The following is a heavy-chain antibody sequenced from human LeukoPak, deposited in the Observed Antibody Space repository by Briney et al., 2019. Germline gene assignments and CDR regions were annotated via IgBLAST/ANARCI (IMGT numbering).Heavy chain of an antibody. D-gene: IGHD3-22*01. V-gene: IGHV3-30*02. Sequence: GGSLRLSCAASGFTFSSYGMHWVRQAPGKGLEWVAFIRYDGSNKYYADSVKGRFTISRDNSKNTLYLQMNSLRAEDTAVYYCAKMGGYSPTSSDHWGQGTLVTVSS. CDR3: AKMGGYSPTSSDH. J-gene: IGHJ4*02. CDR2: IRYDGSNK. CDR1: GFTFSSYG.